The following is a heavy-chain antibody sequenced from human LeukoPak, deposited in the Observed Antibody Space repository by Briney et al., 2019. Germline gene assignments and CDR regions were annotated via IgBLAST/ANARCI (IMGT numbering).Heavy chain of an antibody. CDR2: INHSGST. V-gene: IGHV4-34*01. J-gene: IGHJ5*02. D-gene: IGHD3-10*01. CDR3: ARKILVDRYTGSGSYYNPPRWSDP. Sequence: SETLSLTCAVYGGSFSGYYWSWIRQPPGKGLEWIGEINHSGSTNYNPSLKSRVTISVDTSKNQFSLKLSSVTAADTAVYYCARKILVDRYTGSGSYYNPPRWSDPWGQGTLVTVSS. CDR1: GGSFSGYY.